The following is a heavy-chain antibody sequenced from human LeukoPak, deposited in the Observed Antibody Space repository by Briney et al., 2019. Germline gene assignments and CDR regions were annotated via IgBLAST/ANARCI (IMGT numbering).Heavy chain of an antibody. D-gene: IGHD3-9*01. CDR1: GFTFSSYT. V-gene: IGHV3-30*04. J-gene: IGHJ4*02. CDR3: AKDYDILTPSFDY. Sequence: GGSLRLSCAASGFTFSSYTMNWVRQAPGKGLEWVAVLSYDGFTKYYADSVKGRFTISRDNSKNTLYLQMNSLRAEDTAVYYCAKDYDILTPSFDYWGQGTLVTVSS. CDR2: LSYDGFTK.